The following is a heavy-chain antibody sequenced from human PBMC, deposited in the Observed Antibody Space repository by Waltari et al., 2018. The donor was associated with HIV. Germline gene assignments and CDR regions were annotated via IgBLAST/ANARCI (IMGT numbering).Heavy chain of an antibody. V-gene: IGHV3-48*01. CDR2: ISSTSDTI. Sequence: EVQLVESGGGLVQPAGSLRLSCEASRFIFSRYSMNWVRQAPGKGLEWLSYISSTSDTIHYADSVKGRFTISRDNAQNSLFLQMNSLRAEDTGVYYCARDGDTGGSSYYGMDVWGHGTTVTVSS. D-gene: IGHD3-3*01. CDR1: RFIFSRYS. CDR3: ARDGDTGGSSYYGMDV. J-gene: IGHJ6*02.